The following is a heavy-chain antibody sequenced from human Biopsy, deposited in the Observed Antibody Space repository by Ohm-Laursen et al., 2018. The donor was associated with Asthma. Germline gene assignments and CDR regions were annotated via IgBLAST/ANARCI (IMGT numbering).Heavy chain of an antibody. CDR1: GYTFNSAG. J-gene: IGHJ6*02. CDR3: ARAVDYSHYYGIDV. D-gene: IGHD3-10*01. CDR2: ISVYNGNT. V-gene: IGHV1-18*01. Sequence: EASVKVSCNTSGYTFNSAGITWVRQAPGQGLEWMGWISVYNGNTKVAQKLQDRVTMITDTSTCTAYMELRSLRSDDTAVYFCARAVDYSHYYGIDVWGQGTTVTVS.